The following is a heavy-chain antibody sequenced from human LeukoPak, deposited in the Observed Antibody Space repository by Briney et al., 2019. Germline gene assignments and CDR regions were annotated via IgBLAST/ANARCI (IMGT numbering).Heavy chain of an antibody. J-gene: IGHJ4*02. Sequence: SETLSLTCTVSGGSISTYCWNWIRQPPGKGLEWIGYIFYSGSTNYNPSLKSRVTISVDTSKNQFSLKLTSLTAADTAVYYCARESAAGPFDYWGQGTLVTVSS. CDR1: GGSISTYC. D-gene: IGHD6-13*01. V-gene: IGHV4-59*01. CDR2: IFYSGST. CDR3: ARESAAGPFDY.